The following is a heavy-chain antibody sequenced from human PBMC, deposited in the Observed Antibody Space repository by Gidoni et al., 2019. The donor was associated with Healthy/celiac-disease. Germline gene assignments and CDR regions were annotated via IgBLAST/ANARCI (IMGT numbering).Heavy chain of an antibody. CDR3: ARDEGHGWFALLGYFDY. V-gene: IGHV1-18*01. CDR2: ISAYNGNT. Sequence: PGQGLEWMGWISAYNGNTNYAQKLQGRVTMTTDTSTSTAYMELRSLRSDDTAVYYCARDEGHGWFALLGYFDYWGQGTLVTVSS. D-gene: IGHD3-10*01. J-gene: IGHJ4*02.